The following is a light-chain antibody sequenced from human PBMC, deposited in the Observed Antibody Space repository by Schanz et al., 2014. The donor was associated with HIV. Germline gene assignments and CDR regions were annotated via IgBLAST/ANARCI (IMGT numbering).Light chain of an antibody. CDR2: GAF. V-gene: IGKV3-15*01. CDR1: QSISNN. CDR3: QQYSDWPPST. Sequence: EIVLTQSPATLSLSPGERATLSCRASQSISNNLAWYQHKPGQAPRLLIYGAFTRATGIPVRFSGSGSGTDFTLTISGLQSEDFAVYYCQQYSDWPPSTFGQGTKLEIK. J-gene: IGKJ2*01.